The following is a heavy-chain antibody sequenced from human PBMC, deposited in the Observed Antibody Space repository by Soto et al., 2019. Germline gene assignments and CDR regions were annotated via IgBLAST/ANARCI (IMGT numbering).Heavy chain of an antibody. J-gene: IGHJ4*02. CDR2: IYYSGST. CDR3: ARSIASGGVFDY. Sequence: PSETLSLTCAVSGGSISIYYWGWIRQPPGKGLEWIGYIYYSGSTNYNPSLKSRVTISVDTSTNQSSLKLSSVTAADMAVSYCARSIASGGVFDYWGQGTLVTVSS. V-gene: IGHV4-59*01. CDR1: GGSISIYY. D-gene: IGHD2-8*02.